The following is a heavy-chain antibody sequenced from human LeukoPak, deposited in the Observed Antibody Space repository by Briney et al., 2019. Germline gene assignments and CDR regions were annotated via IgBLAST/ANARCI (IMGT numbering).Heavy chain of an antibody. J-gene: IGHJ4*02. CDR2: IKSKTDGGTT. CDR3: TTGFTVNDY. V-gene: IGHV3-15*01. Sequence: ETLSLTCAVYGGSFSGYYWSWIRQPPGKGLEWVGRIKSKTDGGTTDYAAPVKGRFTISRDDSKNTLYLQMNSLKTEDTAVYYCTTGFTVNDYWGQGTLVTVSS. D-gene: IGHD4-17*01. CDR1: GGSFSGYY.